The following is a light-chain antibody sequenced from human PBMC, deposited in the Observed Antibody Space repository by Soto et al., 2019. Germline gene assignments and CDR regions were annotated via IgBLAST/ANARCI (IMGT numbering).Light chain of an antibody. CDR2: NNN. J-gene: IGLJ2*01. CDR3: AAWHDSLKEI. V-gene: IGLV1-44*01. Sequence: QSVLTQPPSVSGTPGQRVTIACSGNTSNIGSNTVNWYQQLPGTAPKLLIYNNNQRPSGVPDRFSGSRSATSASLAISGLQPEDEADYYCAAWHDSLKEIFGGGTKLTVL. CDR1: TSNIGSNT.